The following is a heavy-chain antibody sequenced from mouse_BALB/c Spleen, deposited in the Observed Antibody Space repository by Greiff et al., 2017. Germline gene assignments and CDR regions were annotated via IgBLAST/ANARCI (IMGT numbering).Heavy chain of an antibody. J-gene: IGHJ4*01. Sequence: VQLQQSGPELEKPGASVKISCKASGYSFTGYFMNWVKQSHGKSLEWIGRINPYNGDTFYNQKFKGKATLTVDKSSSTAHMELLSLTSEDSAVYYCGKGGFYYYGSDAMDYWGQGTSVTVSS. V-gene: IGHV1-37*01. CDR1: GYSFTGYF. CDR3: GKGGFYYYGSDAMDY. CDR2: INPYNGDT. D-gene: IGHD1-1*01.